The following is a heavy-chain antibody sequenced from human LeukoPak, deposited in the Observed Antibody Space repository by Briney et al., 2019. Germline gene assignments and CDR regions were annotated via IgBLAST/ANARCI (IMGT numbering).Heavy chain of an antibody. CDR1: GGTFSSYA. V-gene: IGHV1-69*04. CDR3: ASDCIVVVPAAISGAFDI. CDR2: IIPILGIA. Sequence: GASVKVSCKASGGTFSSYAISWVRQAPGQGLEWMGRIIPILGIANYAQKFQGRVTITADKSTSTAYMELSSLRSEDTAVYYCASDCIVVVPAAISGAFDIWGQGTMVTVSS. J-gene: IGHJ3*02. D-gene: IGHD2-2*02.